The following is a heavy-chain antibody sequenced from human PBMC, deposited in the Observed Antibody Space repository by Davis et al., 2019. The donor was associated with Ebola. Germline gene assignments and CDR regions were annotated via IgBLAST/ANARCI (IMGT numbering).Heavy chain of an antibody. Sequence: GESLKISCAASGFNFGLAAIHWVRQAPGKGLEWVGRIRAKSKSYATAYAESVRGRFTISRDDSKNTAYLQMDSLKTEDAAVYYCNTLIDFWGQGTQITVSS. V-gene: IGHV3-73*01. J-gene: IGHJ4*02. CDR1: GFNFGLAA. CDR2: IRAKSKSYAT. D-gene: IGHD2/OR15-2a*01. CDR3: NTLIDF.